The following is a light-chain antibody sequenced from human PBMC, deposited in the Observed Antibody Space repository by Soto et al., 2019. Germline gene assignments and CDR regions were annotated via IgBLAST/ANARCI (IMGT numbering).Light chain of an antibody. Sequence: QSVLTQPASVSGSPGQSITISCTGTSSDVGGCNYVSWYQQHPGKAPKLIIYDVSNRPSGVSNRFSGSKSGNTASLTISGLQAEDEADYYCSSYTSSSTLVFGTGTKVTVL. CDR1: SSDVGGCNY. CDR3: SSYTSSSTLV. V-gene: IGLV2-14*01. CDR2: DVS. J-gene: IGLJ1*01.